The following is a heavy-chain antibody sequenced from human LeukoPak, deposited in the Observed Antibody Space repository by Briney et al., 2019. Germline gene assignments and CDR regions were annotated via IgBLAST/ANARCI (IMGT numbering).Heavy chain of an antibody. CDR2: IYHSGST. J-gene: IGHJ3*02. D-gene: IGHD2-21*01. Sequence: SQTLSLTCAVSGGSISSGGYYWSWIRQPPGKGLEWIGYIYHSGSTYYNPSLKSRVTISVDRSKNQFSLKLSSVTAADTAVYYCARDGRIALPPPRAFDIWGQGTMVTVSS. CDR3: ARDGRIALPPPRAFDI. V-gene: IGHV4-30-2*01. CDR1: GGSISSGGYY.